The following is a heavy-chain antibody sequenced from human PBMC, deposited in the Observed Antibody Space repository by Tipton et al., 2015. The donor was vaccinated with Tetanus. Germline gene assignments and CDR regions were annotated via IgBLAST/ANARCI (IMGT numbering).Heavy chain of an antibody. D-gene: IGHD1-14*01. Sequence: TLSLTCTVSGGSITDFYWSWIRQSPGKGLEYIGYMLRSGSTNYNPSLQSRVTLSIDTSKNQFSLKLTSVTPADTAVYFCARGGTYKYDWFDPWGQGTLVTVSS. CDR2: MLRSGST. CDR3: ARGGTYKYDWFDP. J-gene: IGHJ5*02. CDR1: GGSITDFY. V-gene: IGHV4-59*01.